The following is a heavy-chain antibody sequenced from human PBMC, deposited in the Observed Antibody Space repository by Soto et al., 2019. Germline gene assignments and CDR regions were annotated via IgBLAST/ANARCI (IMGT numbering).Heavy chain of an antibody. CDR1: GGSFSGYY. CDR2: INHSGST. D-gene: IGHD2-15*01. J-gene: IGHJ5*02. CDR3: ARGDIVVVQGFDP. V-gene: IGHV4-34*01. Sequence: SETLSLTCAVYGGSFSGYYWSWIRQPPGKGLEWIGEINHSGSTNYNPSLKSRVTISVDTSKNQFSLKLSSVTAADTAVYYCARGDIVVVQGFDPRGQGTLVTVS.